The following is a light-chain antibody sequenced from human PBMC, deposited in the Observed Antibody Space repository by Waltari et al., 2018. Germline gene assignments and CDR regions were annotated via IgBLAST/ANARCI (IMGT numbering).Light chain of an antibody. CDR3: QSYDSSLSVWV. Sequence: QSVLTQPPSVSGAPGKRVTISCTGSSSNIGEGSDVNWYQQRPGTAPKLLIHGNNNRPSEVPDRFSASKSGTSASLAITGLQAEDEADYYCQSYDSSLSVWVFGGGTKLTVL. V-gene: IGLV1-40*01. J-gene: IGLJ3*02. CDR1: SSNIGEGSD. CDR2: GNN.